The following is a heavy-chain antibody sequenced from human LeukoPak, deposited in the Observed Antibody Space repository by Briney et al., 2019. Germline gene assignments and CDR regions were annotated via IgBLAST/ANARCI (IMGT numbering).Heavy chain of an antibody. CDR1: GYTFTDYY. D-gene: IGHD4-17*01. CDR2: INPAGGST. V-gene: IGHV1-46*01. CDR3: ARYNGDLTGGFDY. J-gene: IGHJ4*02. Sequence: ASVNVACKASGYTFTDYYIHWVRQAPGQGLAWMGIINPAGGSTGYAQKFQGRVTMTRDTSTSTVYMELSSLRSEDTAVYYCARYNGDLTGGFDYWGQGTLVTVSS.